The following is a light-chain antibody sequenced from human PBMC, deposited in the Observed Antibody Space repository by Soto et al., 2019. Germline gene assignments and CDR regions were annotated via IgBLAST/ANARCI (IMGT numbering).Light chain of an antibody. Sequence: QSVLTQPASVSGSPGQSITISCTGTSSDVGGYNYVSWYQQHPGKAPKLMIYAVSNRPSGVSNHFSGSKSGNTASLTISGLQAEDEADYYCSSYTSSSTRVFGGGTKLTVL. CDR2: AVS. CDR3: SSYTSSSTRV. V-gene: IGLV2-14*01. CDR1: SSDVGGYNY. J-gene: IGLJ3*02.